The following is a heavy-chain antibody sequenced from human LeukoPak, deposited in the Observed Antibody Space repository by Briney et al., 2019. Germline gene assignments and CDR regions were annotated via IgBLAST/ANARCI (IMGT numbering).Heavy chain of an antibody. Sequence: GGSLRLSCAASGFTFSSYGMSWVRHAPGKGLEWVSGINWNGGSTGYADSVKGRFTISRDNAKNSLYLQMNSLRAEDTALYYCARLGYCSSTSCYAEGDYYYYYMDVWGKGTTVTVSS. J-gene: IGHJ6*03. CDR2: INWNGGST. CDR3: ARLGYCSSTSCYAEGDYYYYYMDV. D-gene: IGHD2-2*01. V-gene: IGHV3-20*04. CDR1: GFTFSSYG.